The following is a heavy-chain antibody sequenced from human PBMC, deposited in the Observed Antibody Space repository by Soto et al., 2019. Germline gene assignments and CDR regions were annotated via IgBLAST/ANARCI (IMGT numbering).Heavy chain of an antibody. Sequence: ASVKVSCKASGGTFSSYAISWVRQAPGQGLEWMGGIIPIFGTANYAQKFQGRVTITADESTSTAYMELSSLRSEDTAVYYCARVYYSCCDDSRDAFDIWGQGTMVTVSS. CDR3: ARVYYSCCDDSRDAFDI. J-gene: IGHJ3*02. CDR2: IIPIFGTA. D-gene: IGHD3-10*01. CDR1: GGTFSSYA. V-gene: IGHV1-69*13.